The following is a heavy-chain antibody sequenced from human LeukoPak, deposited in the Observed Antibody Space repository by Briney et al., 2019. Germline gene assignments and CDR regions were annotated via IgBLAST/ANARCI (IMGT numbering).Heavy chain of an antibody. Sequence: SETLSLTCAVYGGSFSGYYWSWIRQPPGKGLEWIGEINHSGSTNYNPSLKSRVTISVDTSKNQFSLKLSSVTAADTAVYYCARGPHTYYYGSGSYPYAFDIWGQGTMVTVSS. CDR3: ARGPHTYYYGSGSYPYAFDI. D-gene: IGHD3-10*01. V-gene: IGHV4-34*01. CDR1: GGSFSGYY. CDR2: INHSGST. J-gene: IGHJ3*02.